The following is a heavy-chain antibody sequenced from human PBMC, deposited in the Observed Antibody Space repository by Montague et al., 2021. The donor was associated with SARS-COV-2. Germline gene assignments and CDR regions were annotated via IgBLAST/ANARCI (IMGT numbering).Heavy chain of an antibody. Sequence: SLRLSCAASGFTSSSYAMSWVRQAPGKGLEWVSVIYSGGSSTKYGDSVKGRFTISRDNSRNTLFLQMNSLRAEDTAIYYCAKDVVSGCLGALDYWGRGSLVTVSS. J-gene: IGHJ4*02. CDR2: IYSGGSST. V-gene: IGHV3-23*03. CDR3: AKDVVSGCLGALDY. D-gene: IGHD3-10*01. CDR1: GFTSSSYA.